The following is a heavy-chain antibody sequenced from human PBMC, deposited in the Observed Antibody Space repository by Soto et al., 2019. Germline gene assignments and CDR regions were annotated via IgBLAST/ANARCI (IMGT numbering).Heavy chain of an antibody. V-gene: IGHV2-70*01. CDR2: IDWDDDK. CDR3: ARTRSSGWYDYYGMDV. J-gene: IGHJ6*02. Sequence: SGPTLVKPTQTLTLTCTFSGFSLSTSGMCVSWIRQPPGKALEWLALIDWDDDKYYSTSLKTRLTISKDTSKNQVVLTMTNMDPVDTATYYCARTRSSGWYDYYGMDVWGQGTTVTVSS. CDR1: GFSLSTSGMC. D-gene: IGHD6-19*01.